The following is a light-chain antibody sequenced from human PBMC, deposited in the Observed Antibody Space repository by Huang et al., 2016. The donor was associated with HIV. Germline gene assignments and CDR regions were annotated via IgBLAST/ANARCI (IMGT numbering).Light chain of an antibody. CDR2: ATS. J-gene: IGKJ4*01. Sequence: QGISNCLAWYQQRPGRVPKLLMYATSTLLPGVPSRFSGSGFGTDFTLTISSLQPEDIGTYYCQKYDSEFPLAFGGGTKVEI. CDR3: QKYDSEFPLA. CDR1: QGISNC. V-gene: IGKV1-27*01.